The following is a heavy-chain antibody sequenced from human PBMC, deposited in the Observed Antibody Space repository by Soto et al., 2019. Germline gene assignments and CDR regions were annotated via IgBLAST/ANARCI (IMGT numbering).Heavy chain of an antibody. CDR1: GYTFTNYG. CDR2: ISAYNGDT. V-gene: IGHV1-18*01. J-gene: IGHJ4*02. CDR3: ARDPRHMKPYYLDS. Sequence: ASVKVSCKASGYTFTNYGITWVRQAPGQGLEWMGWISAYNGDTKYGQRLQGRVTLTTDTSTSTAYMELRSLRSDDTAVYYCARDPRHMKPYYLDSWGLGTLVTVSS.